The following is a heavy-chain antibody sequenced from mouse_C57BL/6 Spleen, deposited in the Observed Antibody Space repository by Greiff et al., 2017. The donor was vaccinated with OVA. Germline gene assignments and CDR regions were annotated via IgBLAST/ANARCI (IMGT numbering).Heavy chain of an antibody. D-gene: IGHD1-1*01. J-gene: IGHJ2*01. CDR1: GYTFTDYN. V-gene: IGHV1-22*01. Sequence: VQLKESGPELVKPGASVKMSCKASGYTFTDYNMHWVKQSHGKSLEWIGYINPNNGGTSYNQKFKGKATLTVNKSSSTAYMELRSLTSEDSAVYYCAILRSYYFDYWGQGTTLTVSS. CDR2: INPNNGGT. CDR3: AILRSYYFDY.